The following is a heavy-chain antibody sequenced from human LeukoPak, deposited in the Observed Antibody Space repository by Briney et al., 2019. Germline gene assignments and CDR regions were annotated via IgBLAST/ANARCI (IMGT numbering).Heavy chain of an antibody. CDR1: GFTFSSYG. J-gene: IGHJ4*02. CDR2: ISYDGSNK. CDR3: AKLGDGYSFDY. Sequence: GGSLRLSCAASGFTFSSYGMHWVRQAPGKGLEWMAVISYDGSNKYYADSVKGRFTISRDNSKNTLYLQMNSLRAEDTAVYYCAKLGDGYSFDYWGQGTLVTVSS. D-gene: IGHD5-24*01. V-gene: IGHV3-30*18.